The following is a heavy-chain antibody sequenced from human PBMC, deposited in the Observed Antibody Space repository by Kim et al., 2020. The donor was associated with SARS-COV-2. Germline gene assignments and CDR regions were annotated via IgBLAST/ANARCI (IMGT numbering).Heavy chain of an antibody. CDR1: GYSFTTFA. CDR3: AREAVAGSFDH. D-gene: IGHD6-19*01. V-gene: IGHV1-3*01. CDR2: INGTNGNT. Sequence: ASVKVSCKASGYSFTTFALYWVRRAPGQRLEWMGWINGTNGNTRYSQKFQARVSITRDTSATTAYLELSGLRSEDTAVYYCAREAVAGSFDHWGQGTLVTVSS. J-gene: IGHJ4*02.